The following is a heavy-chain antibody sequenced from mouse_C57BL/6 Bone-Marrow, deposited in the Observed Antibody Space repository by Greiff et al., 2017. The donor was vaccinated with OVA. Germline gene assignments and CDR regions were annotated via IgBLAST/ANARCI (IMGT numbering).Heavy chain of an antibody. Sequence: EVKLVESGPVLVKPGASVKMSCKASGYTFTDYYMNWVKQSHGKSLEWIGVINPYNGGTSYNQKFKGKATLTVDKSSSPAYMELNSLTSEDSAVYYCARVPFYYGSSLYAMDYWGQGTSVTVSS. V-gene: IGHV1-19*01. CDR1: GYTFTDYY. CDR3: ARVPFYYGSSLYAMDY. J-gene: IGHJ4*01. CDR2: INPYNGGT. D-gene: IGHD1-1*01.